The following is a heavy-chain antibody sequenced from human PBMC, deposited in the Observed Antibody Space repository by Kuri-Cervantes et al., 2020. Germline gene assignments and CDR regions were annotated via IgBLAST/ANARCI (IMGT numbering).Heavy chain of an antibody. CDR2: IYHSGST. Sequence: SETLSLTCAVSGGSISSSNWWSWVRQPPGKGLEWIGEIYHSGSTNYNPSLKSRVTISVDRSKNQFSLKLSSVTAADTAVYYCARGGHYYGSGSYYFDYWGQGTLVTVSS. V-gene: IGHV4-4*02. CDR1: GGSISSSNW. D-gene: IGHD3-10*01. J-gene: IGHJ4*01. CDR3: ARGGHYYGSGSYYFDY.